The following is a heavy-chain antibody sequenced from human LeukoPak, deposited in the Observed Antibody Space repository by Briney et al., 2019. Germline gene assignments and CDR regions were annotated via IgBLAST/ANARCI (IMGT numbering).Heavy chain of an antibody. CDR2: ISGSGGST. CDR3: AKRYSSSWYRKYFDL. CDR1: GFTFSSYA. V-gene: IGHV3-23*01. J-gene: IGHJ2*01. D-gene: IGHD6-13*01. Sequence: GGSLRLSCAASGFTFSSYAMSWVRQAPGKGLEWVSAISGSGGSTYYADSVKGRFTISRDNSKNTLYLQMNSLRAEDTAVYYCAKRYSSSWYRKYFDLWGRGTLVTVSS.